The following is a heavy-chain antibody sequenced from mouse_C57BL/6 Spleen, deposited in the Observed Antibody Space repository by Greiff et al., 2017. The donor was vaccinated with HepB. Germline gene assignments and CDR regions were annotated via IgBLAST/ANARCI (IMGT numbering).Heavy chain of an antibody. CDR1: GYSITSGYY. V-gene: IGHV3-6*01. J-gene: IGHJ4*01. CDR2: ISYDGSN. Sequence: EVHLVESGPGLVKPSQSLSLTCSVTGYSITSGYYWNWIRQFPGNKLEWMGYISYDGSNNYNPSLKNRIPITRDTSKNQFFLKLNSVTTEDTATYYCAREGDYDGGAYAMDYWGQGTSVTVSS. CDR3: AREGDYDGGAYAMDY. D-gene: IGHD2-4*01.